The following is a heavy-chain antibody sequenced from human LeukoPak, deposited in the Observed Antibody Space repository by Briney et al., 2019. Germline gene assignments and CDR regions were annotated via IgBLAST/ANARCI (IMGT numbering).Heavy chain of an antibody. J-gene: IGHJ6*03. CDR2: IYYSGST. V-gene: IGHV4-39*01. CDR1: GGSISSSSYY. Sequence: SETLSLTCTVSGGSISSSSYYWGWIRQPPGKGLEWIGSIYYSGSTYYNPSLKSRVTISVDTSKNQFSLKLSSVTAADTAVYYCARHERAVAGINYYYYMDVWGKGTTVTISS. D-gene: IGHD6-19*01. CDR3: ARHERAVAGINYYYYMDV.